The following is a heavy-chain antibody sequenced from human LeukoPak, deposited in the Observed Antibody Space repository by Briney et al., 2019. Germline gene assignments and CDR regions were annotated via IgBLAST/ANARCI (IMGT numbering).Heavy chain of an antibody. Sequence: HPGGSLRLSCSSSGFTFSSYAMHWVRPAPGKGLECVSAIPGDGGRTYYADSVKGRFTISRDNSKNTLYLQMNSLRAEDTAVYYCVKDPFYGGNPLYYFDYWGQRTLVTASS. CDR3: VKDPFYGGNPLYYFDY. V-gene: IGHV3-64D*06. CDR1: GFTFSSYA. CDR2: IPGDGGRT. J-gene: IGHJ4*01. D-gene: IGHD4-23*01.